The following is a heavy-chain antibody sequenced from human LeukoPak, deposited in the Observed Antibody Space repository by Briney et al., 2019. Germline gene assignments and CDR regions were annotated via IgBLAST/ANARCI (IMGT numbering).Heavy chain of an antibody. J-gene: IGHJ4*02. CDR3: ARGLAAAGTRGPY. Sequence: GGSLRLSCAASGFTFSTYGMHWVRQAPGKGLEWVPYIRSDGKYKPYADSLKGRFTISRDNAKNSLYLQMNSLRADDTAVYYCARGLAAAGTRGPYWGQGTLVTVSS. D-gene: IGHD6-13*01. V-gene: IGHV3-30*02. CDR1: GFTFSTYG. CDR2: IRSDGKYK.